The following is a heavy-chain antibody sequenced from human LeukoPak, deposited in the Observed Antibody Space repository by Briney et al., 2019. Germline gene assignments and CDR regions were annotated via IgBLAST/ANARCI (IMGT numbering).Heavy chain of an antibody. CDR3: ARAPHYSNYGPYYYGMAV. Sequence: GGSLRLSCAASGFTFSDYYMSWIRQAPGKGLEWVSYISISSSYTNYADSVKGRFTISRDNAKNSLYLQMNSLRAEDTAVYYCARAPHYSNYGPYYYGMAVWGQGTTVTVSS. J-gene: IGHJ6*02. CDR2: ISISSSYT. V-gene: IGHV3-11*06. CDR1: GFTFSDYY. D-gene: IGHD4-11*01.